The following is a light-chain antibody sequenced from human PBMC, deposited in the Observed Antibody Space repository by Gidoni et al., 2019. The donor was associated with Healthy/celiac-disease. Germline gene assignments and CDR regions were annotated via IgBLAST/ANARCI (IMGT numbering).Light chain of an antibody. CDR1: QSISSR. CDR3: QQYNSYSPWT. CDR2: DAS. V-gene: IGKV1-5*01. J-gene: IGKJ1*01. Sequence: DIQMIQSPSTLSASVGDRVTITCRASQSISSRLAWYQQKPGKAPKLLIYDASSLESGVPSRFSGSGAGTEFTLTISSLQPDDFATYYCQQYNSYSPWTFGQGTKVEIK.